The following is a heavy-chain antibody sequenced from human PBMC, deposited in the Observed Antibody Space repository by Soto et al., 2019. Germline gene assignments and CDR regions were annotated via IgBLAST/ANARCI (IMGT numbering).Heavy chain of an antibody. CDR2: ISDDGSKK. CDR3: AKDREGKNYYGMDV. CDR1: GFTFSTYG. Sequence: QVQLVESGGGVAQPGRSLRLSCAASGFTFSTYGMHWVRQAPGKGMEWVAVISDDGSKKNYVDSVKGRFTISRDNSKNKLYLQMKSLRAEDTAVYYCAKDREGKNYYGMDVWGQGTTVTVSS. D-gene: IGHD1-26*01. J-gene: IGHJ6*02. V-gene: IGHV3-30*18.